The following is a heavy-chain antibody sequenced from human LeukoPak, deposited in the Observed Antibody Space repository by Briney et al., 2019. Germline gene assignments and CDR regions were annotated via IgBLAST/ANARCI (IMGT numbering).Heavy chain of an antibody. Sequence: ASVKVSCKASGYTFTGYYMHWVRQAPGQGLEWMGWINPNSGGTNYAQKFQGRVTMTRDTSISTAYIELSRLRSDDTAVYYCARDSSGYNSGPDYWGQGTLVTVSS. CDR2: INPNSGGT. CDR1: GYTFTGYY. D-gene: IGHD6-19*01. V-gene: IGHV1-2*02. J-gene: IGHJ4*02. CDR3: ARDSSGYNSGPDY.